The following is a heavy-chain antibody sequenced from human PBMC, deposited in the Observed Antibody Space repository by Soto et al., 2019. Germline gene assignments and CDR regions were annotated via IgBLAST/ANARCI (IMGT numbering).Heavy chain of an antibody. CDR2: INPTDAYT. J-gene: IGHJ4*02. D-gene: IGHD5-18*01. CDR3: ARDHVDTPMTNFDY. Sequence: QVQLVQSGAEVKKPGASVKVSCRTSGYTFISYYIHWVRQAPGQGLEWMGIINPTDAYTDCAQKFQGRITLTRDTSTSIVYMELSSLRSEDTAIYYCARDHVDTPMTNFDYWGQGTLVTDSS. V-gene: IGHV1-46*01. CDR1: GYTFISYY.